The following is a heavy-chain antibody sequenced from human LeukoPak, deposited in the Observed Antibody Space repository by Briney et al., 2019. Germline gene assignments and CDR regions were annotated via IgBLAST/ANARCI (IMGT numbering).Heavy chain of an antibody. CDR2: ISGSGGST. J-gene: IGHJ4*02. CDR1: GFTFSSYA. CDR3: EKEVGERCLQLKLYSFAY. D-gene: IGHD5-24*01. V-gene: IGHV3-23*01. Sequence: GGSLRLSCAASGFTFSSYAMSWVRQAPGKGLEWVSAISGSGGSTYYADSVKGRFTISRDNSKNTLYLQMNSLRAEDTAVYYCEKEVGERCLQLKLYSFAYWGQGPLVTVSS.